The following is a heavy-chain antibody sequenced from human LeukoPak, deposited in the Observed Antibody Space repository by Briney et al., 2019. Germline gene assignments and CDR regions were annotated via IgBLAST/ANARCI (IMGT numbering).Heavy chain of an antibody. J-gene: IGHJ2*01. CDR2: SIPISGIA. Sequence: SVNVSCKASVGTFISYVISWVRQPPGQEGAWMGGSIPISGIANYAQKFQGRVTITAGESTSTDYMELSRLRSEDTAVYYCARGAAYYDSSGYYYRYFDLWGRGTLVTVSS. CDR1: VGTFISYV. V-gene: IGHV1-69*13. D-gene: IGHD3-22*01. CDR3: ARGAAYYDSSGYYYRYFDL.